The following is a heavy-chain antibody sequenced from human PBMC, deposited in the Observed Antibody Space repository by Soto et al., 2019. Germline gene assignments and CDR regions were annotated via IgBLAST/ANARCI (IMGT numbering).Heavy chain of an antibody. V-gene: IGHV3-21*01. D-gene: IGHD6-19*01. Sequence: EVQLVESGGGLVKPGGSLRLSCAASGFTFSSYSMNWVRQAPGKGLEWVSSISSSSSYIYYADSVKGRFTISRDNAKNSLFLQMTGLEAEDTAVYYWPSRRGSGFPIDYWGQGTLVPASS. J-gene: IGHJ4*02. CDR1: GFTFSSYS. CDR2: ISSSSSYI. CDR3: PSRRGSGFPIDY.